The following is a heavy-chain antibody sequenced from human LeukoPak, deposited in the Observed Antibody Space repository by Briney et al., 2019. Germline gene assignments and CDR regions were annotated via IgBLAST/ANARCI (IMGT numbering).Heavy chain of an antibody. CDR2: IPYDGRNR. CDR3: AKWDKRAAAEAFDI. V-gene: IGHV3-30*02. J-gene: IGHJ3*02. CDR1: GFTFSWFG. D-gene: IGHD6-13*01. Sequence: GGSLRLSCAASGFTFSWFGMHWVRQAPGKGLEWVASIPYDGRNRYYADSVKGRFAISRDNSKNTLFLQMNSLRDEDTAVYYCAKWDKRAAAEAFDIWGQGTMVTVSS.